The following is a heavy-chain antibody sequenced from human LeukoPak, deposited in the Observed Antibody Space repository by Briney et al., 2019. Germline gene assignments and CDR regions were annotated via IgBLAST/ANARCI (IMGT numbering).Heavy chain of an antibody. CDR2: IKQDGSEK. Sequence: GGSLRLSCAASGFTFSSYWMSRVRQAPGKGLEWVANIKQDGSEKYYVDSVKGRFTISRDNAKNSLYLQMNSQRAEDTAVYYCASWLCSGGSCPRVGDVWGKGTTVTVSS. CDR3: ASWLCSGGSCPRVGDV. D-gene: IGHD2-15*01. CDR1: GFTFSSYW. J-gene: IGHJ6*04. V-gene: IGHV3-7*01.